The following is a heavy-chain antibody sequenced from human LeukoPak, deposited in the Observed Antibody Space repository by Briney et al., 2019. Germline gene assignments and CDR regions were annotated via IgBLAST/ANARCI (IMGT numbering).Heavy chain of an antibody. Sequence: PSETLSLTCAVSGGSISSGGYYWSWIRQHPGKGMEWIGYIYYSGSTYYNPSLKGRVTISVDTSKNQFSLKLSSVTAADTAVYYCARVGELEPIDYWGQGTLVTVSS. J-gene: IGHJ4*02. CDR2: IYYSGST. D-gene: IGHD1-1*01. V-gene: IGHV4-31*11. CDR1: GGSISSGGYY. CDR3: ARVGELEPIDY.